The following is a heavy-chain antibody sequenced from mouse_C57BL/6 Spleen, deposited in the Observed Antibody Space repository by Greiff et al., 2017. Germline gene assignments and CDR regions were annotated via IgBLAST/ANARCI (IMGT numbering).Heavy chain of an antibody. CDR1: GYTFTSYW. CDR2: IDPSDSYT. D-gene: IGHD1-2*01. CDR3: ARGYPSYYAMDY. J-gene: IGHJ4*01. V-gene: IGHV1-69*01. Sequence: VQLQQPGAELVMPGASVKLSCKASGYTFTSYWMHWVKQRPGQGLEWIGEIDPSDSYTNYNQKFKGKSTLTVDKSSSTAYMQLSSLTSEDSAVYYCARGYPSYYAMDYWGQGTSVTVSS.